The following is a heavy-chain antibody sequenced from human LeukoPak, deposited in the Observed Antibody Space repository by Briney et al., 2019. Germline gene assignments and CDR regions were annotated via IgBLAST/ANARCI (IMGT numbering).Heavy chain of an antibody. CDR2: ISSSGSIL. CDR3: ARVEGRSYGGNSAWFDP. Sequence: PGGSLRLSCAASRFTFSDYYMSWIRQAPGKGLEWVSYISSSGSILYYADSVKGRFTISRDNAKNSLYLQMNSLRAEDTAVYYCARVEGRSYGGNSAWFDPWGQGTLVTVSS. V-gene: IGHV3-11*04. J-gene: IGHJ5*02. CDR1: RFTFSDYY. D-gene: IGHD4-23*01.